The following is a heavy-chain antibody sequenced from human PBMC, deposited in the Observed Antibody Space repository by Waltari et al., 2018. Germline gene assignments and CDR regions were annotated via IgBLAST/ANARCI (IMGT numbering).Heavy chain of an antibody. D-gene: IGHD6-6*01. V-gene: IGHV3-53*01. CDR1: GFTVSRNY. J-gene: IGHJ4*02. CDR2: NYSGGRT. Sequence: EVQLVESGGGLIQPGGSLRLSCAASGFTVSRNYMSWVRQAPGKGLEWVSVNYSGGRTYYADSVKGRFTISRDNSKNTLYLQMNSLRAEDTAVYYCATAAARSGIAARPLDYWGQGTLVTVSS. CDR3: ATAAARSGIAARPLDY.